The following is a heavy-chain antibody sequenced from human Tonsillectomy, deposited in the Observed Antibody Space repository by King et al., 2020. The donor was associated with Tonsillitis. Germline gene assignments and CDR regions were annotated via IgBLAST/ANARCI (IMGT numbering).Heavy chain of an antibody. CDR2: INSDGSSI. V-gene: IGHV3-74*01. Sequence: VQLVESGGGLVQPGGSLRLSCAGSGFTFSDYWMHWVRQAPGKGLVWVSGINSDGSSIIYADSVKGRITITRAIAKNTLYLQMNGLRAEDTAVYYCARVTTGAFDICGQGTMVTVSS. CDR3: ARVTTGAFDI. D-gene: IGHD4-17*01. CDR1: GFTFSDYW. J-gene: IGHJ3*02.